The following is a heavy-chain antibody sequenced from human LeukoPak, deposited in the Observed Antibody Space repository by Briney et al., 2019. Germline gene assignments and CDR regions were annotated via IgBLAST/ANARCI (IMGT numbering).Heavy chain of an antibody. Sequence: GESLKISCKGSGYSFTSYLISWVRQMPGKGLEWMGRVDPSDSYTNYSPSFQGHVSISADKSISTAYLQWRSLKASDTAMYYCASLFRDDVFDIWGQGTMVTVSS. D-gene: IGHD3-10*01. J-gene: IGHJ3*02. CDR1: GYSFTSYL. CDR3: ASLFRDDVFDI. CDR2: VDPSDSYT. V-gene: IGHV5-10-1*01.